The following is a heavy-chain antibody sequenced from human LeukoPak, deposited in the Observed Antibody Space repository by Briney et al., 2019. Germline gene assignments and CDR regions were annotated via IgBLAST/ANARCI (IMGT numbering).Heavy chain of an antibody. CDR1: TFTFSSYA. V-gene: IGHV3-23*01. CDR3: AKGYHDSSGPGAFDI. J-gene: IGHJ3*02. Sequence: PGGSLRLSCAASTFTFSSYAMSWVRQAPGKGLEWVSAISGSGGSTYYADSVKGRFTISRDNSKNTLYLQMNSLRAEDTAVYYCAKGYHDSSGPGAFDIWGQGTMVTVSS. CDR2: ISGSGGST. D-gene: IGHD3-22*01.